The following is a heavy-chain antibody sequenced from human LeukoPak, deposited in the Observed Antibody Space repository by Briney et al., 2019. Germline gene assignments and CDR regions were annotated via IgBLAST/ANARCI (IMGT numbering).Heavy chain of an antibody. D-gene: IGHD1-26*01. V-gene: IGHV4-39*01. CDR1: GGSISSSSYY. CDR3: ASVSGSYYSGWFDH. Sequence: SETLSLTCTVSGGSISSSSYYWGWIRQPPGKGLEWIGSIHYSGSTYYNPSLKSRVTISVDTSRNQFSLKLSSVTAADTAVYYCASVSGSYYSGWFDHWGQGTLFTVSS. J-gene: IGHJ5*02. CDR2: IHYSGST.